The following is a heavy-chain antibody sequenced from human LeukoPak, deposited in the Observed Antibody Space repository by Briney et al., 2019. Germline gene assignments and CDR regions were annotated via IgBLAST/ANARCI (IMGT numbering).Heavy chain of an antibody. CDR3: ARDVRQWLEDNWFDP. CDR1: DYSISSAYY. V-gene: IGHV4-38-2*02. J-gene: IGHJ5*02. Sequence: PSETLSLTCTISDYSISSAYYWGWIRQPPGKGLEWIGSIYHSGSTYYNPSLKSRVTISVDTSKNQFSLKLSSVTAADTAVYYCARDVRQWLEDNWFDPWGQGTLVTVSS. CDR2: IYHSGST. D-gene: IGHD6-19*01.